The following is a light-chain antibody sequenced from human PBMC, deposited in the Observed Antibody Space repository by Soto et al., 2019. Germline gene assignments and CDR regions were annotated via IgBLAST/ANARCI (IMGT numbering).Light chain of an antibody. Sequence: DIQMTQSPSTLSTSEGDRVTITCRASQSISDWLAWYQHKPGKAPTLLIYKGSTLQSGVPSRFSAGGSGTEFTLTISSLQPDDFATYYCQQFNSFPFTFGRGTKVDIK. CDR2: KGS. CDR3: QQFNSFPFT. V-gene: IGKV1-5*03. J-gene: IGKJ3*01. CDR1: QSISDW.